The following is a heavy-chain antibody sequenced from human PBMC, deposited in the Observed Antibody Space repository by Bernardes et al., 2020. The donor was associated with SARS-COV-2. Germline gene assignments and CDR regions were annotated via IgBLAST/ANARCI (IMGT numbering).Heavy chain of an antibody. V-gene: IGHV3-23*01. CDR3: ARDTRGIFDY. D-gene: IGHD2-2*01. Sequence: GGSLRLSCAASGVTFSKYSMTWVRQAPGKGLEWVSSISGSGTGLYYADAVKGRFTISRDNSKNTVYLHMISLRAEDTAVYYCARDTRGIFDYWGQGTLVTVSS. CDR2: ISGSGTGL. J-gene: IGHJ4*02. CDR1: GVTFSKYS.